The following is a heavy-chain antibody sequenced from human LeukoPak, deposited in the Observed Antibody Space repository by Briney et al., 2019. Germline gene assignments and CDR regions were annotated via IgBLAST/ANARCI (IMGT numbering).Heavy chain of an antibody. Sequence: SVNVSCKASGGTFSSYAISWVRQAPGQGLGWMGRIIPILGIANYAQKFQGRVTITADKSTCTAYMELSSLRSEDTAVYYCASTTMVRGVIIVDYWGQGTLVTVSS. J-gene: IGHJ4*02. CDR2: IIPILGIA. CDR1: GGTFSSYA. D-gene: IGHD3-10*01. V-gene: IGHV1-69*04. CDR3: ASTTMVRGVIIVDY.